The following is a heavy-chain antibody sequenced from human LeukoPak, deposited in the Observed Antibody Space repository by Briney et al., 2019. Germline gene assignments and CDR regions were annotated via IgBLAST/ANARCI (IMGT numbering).Heavy chain of an antibody. CDR1: GFTYTSYS. CDR2: ISRTSNYI. J-gene: IGHJ4*02. V-gene: IGHV3-21*01. Sequence: SGGSLRLSCAASGFTYTSYSMNWVRQAPGKGLEWVSSISRTSNYIYYADSVKGRFTIARDNAKNSLYLQMNSLRAEDSAVYYCARACGGDCYLADYWSQGTLVTVSS. CDR3: ARACGGDCYLADY. D-gene: IGHD2-21*02.